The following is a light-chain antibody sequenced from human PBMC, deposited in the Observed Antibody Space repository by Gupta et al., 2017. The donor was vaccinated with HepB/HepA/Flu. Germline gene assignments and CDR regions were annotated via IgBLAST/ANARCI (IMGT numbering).Light chain of an antibody. CDR3: QQRSTCPCA. Sequence: EIVLTQSPATLSLSPGERATLSCRASQSISYFLTWYQHKPGQAPRLLIYDASNRASGIPARFSGSGSGTDFTLTIISLEPENFAVYDCQQRSTCPCAFGPWTTVDIK. CDR2: DAS. J-gene: IGKJ3*01. CDR1: QSISYF. V-gene: IGKV3-11*01.